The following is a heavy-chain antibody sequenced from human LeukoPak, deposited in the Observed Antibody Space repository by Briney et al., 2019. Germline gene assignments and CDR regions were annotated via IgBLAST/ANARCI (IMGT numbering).Heavy chain of an antibody. V-gene: IGHV3-30*18. Sequence: GSLRLSCAASGFTFSSYGMHWVRQAPGKGLEWVAVISYDGSNKYYADSVKGRFTISRDNSKNTLYLQMNSLRAEDTAVYYCAKDPASYDILTGYMLYWGQGTLVTVSS. CDR3: AKDPASYDILTGYMLY. J-gene: IGHJ4*02. CDR1: GFTFSSYG. D-gene: IGHD3-9*01. CDR2: ISYDGSNK.